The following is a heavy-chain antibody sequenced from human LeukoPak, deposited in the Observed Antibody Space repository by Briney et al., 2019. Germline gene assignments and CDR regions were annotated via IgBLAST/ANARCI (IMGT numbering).Heavy chain of an antibody. CDR2: IRYDGSNK. CDR1: GSTFSSYG. J-gene: IGHJ4*02. D-gene: IGHD5-18*01. V-gene: IGHV3-30*02. CDR3: AKVGGYSYGSPGRLDY. Sequence: GGSLRLSCAASGSTFSSYGMHWVRQAPGKGLEWVAFIRYDGSNKYYADSVKGRFTISRDNSKNTLYLQMNSLRAEDTAVYYCAKVGGYSYGSPGRLDYWGQGTLVTVSS.